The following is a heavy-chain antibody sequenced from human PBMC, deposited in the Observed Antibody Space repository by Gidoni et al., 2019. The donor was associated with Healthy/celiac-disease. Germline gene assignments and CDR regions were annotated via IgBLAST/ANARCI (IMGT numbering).Heavy chain of an antibody. CDR2: IIPIFGTA. CDR3: ARARTAMVTGYYYGMDV. Sequence: QVQLVQSGAEVKKPGSSVKVSCKASGGTFSSYAISWVRQAPGQGLEWMGGIIPIFGTANYAQKFQGRVTITADESTSTAYMELSSLRSEDTAVYYCARARTAMVTGYYYGMDVWGQGTTVTVSS. J-gene: IGHJ6*02. D-gene: IGHD5-18*01. V-gene: IGHV1-69*01. CDR1: GGTFSSYA.